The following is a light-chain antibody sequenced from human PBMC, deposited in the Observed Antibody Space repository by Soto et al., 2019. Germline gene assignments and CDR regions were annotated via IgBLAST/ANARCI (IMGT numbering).Light chain of an antibody. CDR1: QRVDSSY. CDR3: QQYASSPIT. V-gene: IGKV3-20*01. J-gene: IGKJ5*01. CDR2: GAS. Sequence: ILLTHSPDTLSLSPCDRATLSFSASQRVDSSYVAWYQQRPGQAPRLLIYGASNWATGVPDRFSGSGSGTDFTLTISRLEPEDFAVYFCQQYASSPITFGQGTRLEIK.